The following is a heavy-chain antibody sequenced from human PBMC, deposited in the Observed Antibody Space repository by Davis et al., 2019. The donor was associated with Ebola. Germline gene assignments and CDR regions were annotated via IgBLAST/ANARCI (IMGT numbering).Heavy chain of an antibody. CDR3: ARDITMVRGASYFDY. V-gene: IGHV1-3*01. CDR2: INAGNGNT. CDR1: GYTFTSYA. J-gene: IGHJ4*02. D-gene: IGHD3-10*01. Sequence: AASVKVSCKASGYTFTSYAMHWVRQAPGQRLEWMGWINAGNGNTKYSQKFQGRVTMTTDTSTSTAYMELRSLRSDDTAVYYCARDITMVRGASYFDYWGQGTLVTVSS.